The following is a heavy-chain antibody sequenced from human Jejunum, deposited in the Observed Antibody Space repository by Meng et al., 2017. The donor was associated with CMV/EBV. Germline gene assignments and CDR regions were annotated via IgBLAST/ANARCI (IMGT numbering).Heavy chain of an antibody. J-gene: IGHJ4*02. D-gene: IGHD3-22*01. CDR1: GSRFTTYW. CDR3: ASSYYLSGVFDN. CDR2: IYPGDSDT. V-gene: IGHV5-51*01. Sequence: SGSRFTTYWIAWVRQMPGKGPEWMGSIYPGDSDTRYSPSFQGQVSISADRSITTAYLQWSSLKASDTAMYYCASSYYLSGVFDNWGQGTLVTVSS.